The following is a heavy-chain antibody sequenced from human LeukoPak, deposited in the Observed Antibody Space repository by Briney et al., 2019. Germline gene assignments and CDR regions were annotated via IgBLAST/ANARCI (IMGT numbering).Heavy chain of an antibody. CDR3: ASGSAAGTSYYYYYMDV. Sequence: PSETLSLTCAVYGGSFSGYYWSWIRQPPGKGLEWIGEINHSGSTNYNPSLKSRVTISVDTSKNQFSLKLSSVTAADTAVYYCASGSAAGTSYYYYYMDVWGKGTTVTISS. D-gene: IGHD6-13*01. V-gene: IGHV4-34*01. J-gene: IGHJ6*03. CDR2: INHSGST. CDR1: GGSFSGYY.